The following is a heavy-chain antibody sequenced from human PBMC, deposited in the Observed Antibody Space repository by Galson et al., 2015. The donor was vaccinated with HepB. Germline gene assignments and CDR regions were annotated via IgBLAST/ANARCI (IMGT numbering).Heavy chain of an antibody. CDR1: GFIFGNHY. D-gene: IGHD1-26*01. CDR3: ARGGV. J-gene: IGHJ6*04. V-gene: IGHV3-72*01. Sequence: SLRLSCAASGFIFGNHYMDWVRQAPGKGLEWVARVRNKASSHTTEYAPSVKGRFTISRDDSKNSVYLQMNNLKTEDTAVYYCARGGVWGEGTTVTVSS. CDR2: VRNKASSHTT.